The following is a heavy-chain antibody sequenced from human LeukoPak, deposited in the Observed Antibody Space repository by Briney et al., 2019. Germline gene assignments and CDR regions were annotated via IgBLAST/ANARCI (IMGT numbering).Heavy chain of an antibody. J-gene: IGHJ4*02. V-gene: IGHV4-30-2*01. CDR2: IYHSGST. D-gene: IGHD6-6*01. CDR1: GGSISSGGYS. CDR3: ARHIAARPGLRYFDY. Sequence: SETLSLTCAVSGGSISSGGYSWSWIRQPPGKGLEWIGYIYHSGSTYYNPSLKSRVTISVDTSKNQFSLKLSSVTAADTAVYYCARHIAARPGLRYFDYWGQGTLVTVSS.